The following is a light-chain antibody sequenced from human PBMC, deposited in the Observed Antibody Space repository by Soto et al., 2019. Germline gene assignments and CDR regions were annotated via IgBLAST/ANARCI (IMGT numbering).Light chain of an antibody. V-gene: IGKV3-20*01. CDR3: QQCRSSPPS. CDR2: GAS. CDR1: QSVSSSY. Sequence: EIVLTQSPGTLSSSPGERATLSCRASQSVSSSYLAWYQQKPGQAPRLLIYGASSRATGIPDRFSGSESGTDFTLTNSRLEPEDFTVYYCQQCRSSPPSFGQGTKLEIK. J-gene: IGKJ2*01.